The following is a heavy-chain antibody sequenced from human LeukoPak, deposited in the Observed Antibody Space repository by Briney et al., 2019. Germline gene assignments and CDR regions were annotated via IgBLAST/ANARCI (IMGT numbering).Heavy chain of an antibody. CDR2: ISAYNGNT. Sequence: EASVKVSCKASGYTFNYYVINWVRQAPGQGLEWMGWISAYNGNTNYAQNLQGRVTMTTDTSTSTAYMELRSLRSDDTALYYCARGGYSYGYMGYSDYWGQGTLVTVSS. CDR3: ARGGYSYGYMGYSDY. CDR1: GYTFNYYV. V-gene: IGHV1-18*01. D-gene: IGHD5-18*01. J-gene: IGHJ4*02.